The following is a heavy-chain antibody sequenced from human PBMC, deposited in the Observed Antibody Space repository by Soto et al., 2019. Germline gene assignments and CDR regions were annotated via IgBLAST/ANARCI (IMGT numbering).Heavy chain of an antibody. D-gene: IGHD3-9*01. Sequence: SGPTLVKPTQTLTLTCTFSGFSLSTSGVGVGWIRQPPGKALEWLALIYWDDDKRYSPSLKSRLTITKDTSKNQVVLKRTKMDPVDTATYYCAHVGFILTGYSKVRPKDEKNYYFDYWGQGTLVTVSS. CDR2: IYWDDDK. CDR3: AHVGFILTGYSKVRPKDEKNYYFDY. CDR1: GFSLSTSGVG. J-gene: IGHJ4*02. V-gene: IGHV2-5*02.